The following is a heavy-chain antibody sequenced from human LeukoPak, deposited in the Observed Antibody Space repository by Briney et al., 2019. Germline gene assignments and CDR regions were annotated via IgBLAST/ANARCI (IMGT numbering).Heavy chain of an antibody. J-gene: IGHJ4*02. CDR3: ARGADSSGYYSIFYFDY. D-gene: IGHD3-22*01. Sequence: SETLSLTCTVSGGSISSYYWNWIRQPPGKGLEWIGYIYYSGSTNYNPSLKSRVTISVDTSKNQFSLKLSSVTAADTAVYYCARGADSSGYYSIFYFDYWGQGTLVTVPS. CDR2: IYYSGST. CDR1: GGSISSYY. V-gene: IGHV4-59*01.